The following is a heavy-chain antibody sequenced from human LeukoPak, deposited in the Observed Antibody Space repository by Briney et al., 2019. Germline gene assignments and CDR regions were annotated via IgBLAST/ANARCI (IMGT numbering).Heavy chain of an antibody. CDR2: ISYDGSNK. Sequence: GGSPRLSCAASGFTFSSYAMHWVRQAPGKGLEWVAVISYDGSNKYYADSVKGRFTISRDNSKNTLYLQMNSLRAEDTAVYYCAKVRSMDLDYWGQGTLVTVSS. CDR3: AKVRSMDLDY. D-gene: IGHD2-8*01. V-gene: IGHV3-30*04. CDR1: GFTFSSYA. J-gene: IGHJ4*02.